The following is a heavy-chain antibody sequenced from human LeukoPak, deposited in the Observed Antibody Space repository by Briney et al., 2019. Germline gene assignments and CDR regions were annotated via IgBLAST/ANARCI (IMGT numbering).Heavy chain of an antibody. CDR2: IYYTGST. V-gene: IGHV4-59*11. CDR3: ASNWKYPDSSGYYYYYYMDV. D-gene: IGHD1-20*01. CDR1: GGSISSHY. Sequence: PSETLSLTCTVSGGSISSHYWSWIRQPPGKGLEWIGYIYYTGSTNCNPSLKSRVTISVDTSKNQFSLKLSSVTAADTAVYYCASNWKYPDSSGYYYYYYMDVWGKGTTVTVSS. J-gene: IGHJ6*03.